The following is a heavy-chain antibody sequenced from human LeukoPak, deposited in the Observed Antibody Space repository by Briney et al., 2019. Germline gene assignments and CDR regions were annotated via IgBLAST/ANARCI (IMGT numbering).Heavy chain of an antibody. Sequence: AASVTVSCTASGYTFTSYGISWVRQAPGQGLEWMGWISAYNGNTNYAQKLQGRVTMTTDTSTSTAYMELRSLRSDDTAVYYCAREWNYYDSSGPDAFDIWGQGTMVTVSS. D-gene: IGHD3-22*01. V-gene: IGHV1-18*01. J-gene: IGHJ3*02. CDR3: AREWNYYDSSGPDAFDI. CDR2: ISAYNGNT. CDR1: GYTFTSYG.